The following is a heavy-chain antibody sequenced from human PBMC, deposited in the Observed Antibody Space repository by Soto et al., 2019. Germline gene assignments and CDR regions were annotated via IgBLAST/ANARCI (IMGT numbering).Heavy chain of an antibody. D-gene: IGHD3-22*01. J-gene: IGHJ3*02. CDR2: IYYSGST. V-gene: IGHV4-59*01. Sequence: SETLSLTCTVSGGSISSYYWSWIRQPPGKGLEYIGYIYYSGSTNSNLSLKSRVTISVDTSKNQFSLKLSSVTAADTAVYYCTRGYQGSGYIAFDIWGQGTMVTVSS. CDR1: GGSISSYY. CDR3: TRGYQGSGYIAFDI.